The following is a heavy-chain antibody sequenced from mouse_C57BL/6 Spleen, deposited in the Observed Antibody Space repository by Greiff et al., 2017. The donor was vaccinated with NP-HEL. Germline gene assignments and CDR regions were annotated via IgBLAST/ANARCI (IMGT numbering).Heavy chain of an antibody. CDR1: GFTFSSYA. CDR3: AREDYGSSYGDAMDY. Sequence: DVKLVESGGGLVKPGGSLKLSCAASGFTFSSYAMSWVRQTPEKRLEWVATISDGGSYTYYPDNVKGRFTISRDNAKNNLYLQMSHLKSEDTAMYYCAREDYGSSYGDAMDYWGQGTSVTVSA. J-gene: IGHJ4*01. CDR2: ISDGGSYT. V-gene: IGHV5-4*01. D-gene: IGHD1-1*01.